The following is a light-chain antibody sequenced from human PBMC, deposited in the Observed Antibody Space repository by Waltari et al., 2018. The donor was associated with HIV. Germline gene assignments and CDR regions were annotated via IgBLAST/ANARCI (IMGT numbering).Light chain of an antibody. J-gene: IGLJ3*02. Sequence: QSVLTQPPSASGAPGQRVTISCSGSSSNIGRNTVSWYQQVPGTAPKFPIYSNYQRPSGVPDRFSGSKSGTSASLAISGLQSEDEADYYCAAWDGNGHWVFGGGTKLTVL. CDR1: SSNIGRNT. V-gene: IGLV1-44*01. CDR3: AAWDGNGHWV. CDR2: SNY.